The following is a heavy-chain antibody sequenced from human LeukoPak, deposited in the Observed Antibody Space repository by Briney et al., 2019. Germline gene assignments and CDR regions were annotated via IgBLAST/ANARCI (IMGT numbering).Heavy chain of an antibody. D-gene: IGHD3-10*02. J-gene: IGHJ6*03. CDR3: ARSLRVRGVPDYMDV. CDR1: GFTASSNY. Sequence: GGSLRLSCAASGFTASSNYMTWVRQAPGKGLEWVSVIYSGGSTYYADSVKGRFTISRDISKNTLYLQMNSLRAEDTAVYYCARSLRVRGVPDYMDVWGKGTTVIISS. CDR2: IYSGGST. V-gene: IGHV3-66*01.